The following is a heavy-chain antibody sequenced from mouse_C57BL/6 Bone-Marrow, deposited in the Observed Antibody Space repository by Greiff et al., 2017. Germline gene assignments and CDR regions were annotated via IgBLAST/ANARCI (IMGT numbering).Heavy chain of an antibody. J-gene: IGHJ3*01. CDR1: GYTFTNYW. V-gene: IGHV1-63*01. Sequence: QVQLKESGAELVRPGTSVKMSCKASGYTFTNYWIGWAKQRPGHGLAWIGDIYPGGGYTNYNEKFKGKATLTADKSSSTAYMQFSSLTSEDSAIYYCARGNFPWFAYWGQGTLVTVSA. CDR3: ARGNFPWFAY. CDR2: IYPGGGYT.